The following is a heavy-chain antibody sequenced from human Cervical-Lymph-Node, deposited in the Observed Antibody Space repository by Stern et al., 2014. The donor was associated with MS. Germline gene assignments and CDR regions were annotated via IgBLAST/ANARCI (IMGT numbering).Heavy chain of an antibody. CDR3: AREVAGHRLGMMDV. D-gene: IGHD6-19*01. CDR2: INPSGGTT. Sequence: QVQLVQSGAEVKKPGASGKVSCKASGYTFISYYMHWVRQAPGQGLEWMGIINPSGGTTSHAQKFQGRVTMTRDTSTSTVYMELSSLRSEDTAVYYCAREVAGHRLGMMDVWGQGTTVTVSS. J-gene: IGHJ6*02. CDR1: GYTFISYY. V-gene: IGHV1-46*01.